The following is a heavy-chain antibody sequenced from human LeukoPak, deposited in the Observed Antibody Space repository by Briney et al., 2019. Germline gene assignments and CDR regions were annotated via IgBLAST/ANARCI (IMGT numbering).Heavy chain of an antibody. Sequence: GGSLRLSCAASGFTFSSYGIHWVRQAPGKGLEWVAVISYDGSNKYYADSVKGRFTISRDNSKNTLYLQMNSLRAEDTAVYYCARRRSGTPDYWGQGTLVTVSS. CDR1: GFTFSSYG. CDR2: ISYDGSNK. J-gene: IGHJ4*02. V-gene: IGHV3-30*04. CDR3: ARRRSGTPDY. D-gene: IGHD6-13*01.